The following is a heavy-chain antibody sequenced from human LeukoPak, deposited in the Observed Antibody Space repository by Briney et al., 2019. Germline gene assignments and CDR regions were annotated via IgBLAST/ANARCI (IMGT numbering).Heavy chain of an antibody. D-gene: IGHD2-2*01. Sequence: ESLKISCKGSGYSFTSYRIGWVRQMPGEGLEWMGIIYPGESDNRYSPSFQGQVTISADKSISTAYLQWSSLKASDTAMYYCARGSEILGVVPAAKGAFDIWGQGTMVTVSS. CDR1: GYSFTSYR. V-gene: IGHV5-51*01. CDR3: ARGSEILGVVPAAKGAFDI. J-gene: IGHJ3*02. CDR2: IYPGESDN.